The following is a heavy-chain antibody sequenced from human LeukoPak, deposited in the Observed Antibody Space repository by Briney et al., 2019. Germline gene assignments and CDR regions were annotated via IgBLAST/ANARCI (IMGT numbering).Heavy chain of an antibody. CDR2: ISSSTSYI. CDR3: ARSSDYDISSYFDY. V-gene: IGHV3-21*04. D-gene: IGHD3-9*01. Sequence: GGSLTLSLAPSAFTSMANIKHEAHHSACSRHGHVSSISSSTSYIYYADSVNGRFTISRDNAKNSLYLQMNSLRAEDTALYYWARSSDYDISSYFDYWGQGTLVTVSS. CDR1: AFTSMANI. J-gene: IGHJ4*02.